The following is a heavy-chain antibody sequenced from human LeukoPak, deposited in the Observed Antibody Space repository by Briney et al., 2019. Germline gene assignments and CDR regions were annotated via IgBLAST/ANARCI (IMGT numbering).Heavy chain of an antibody. Sequence: SEPLSLTCAVYGGSFSGYYWSGIRQPPGKGLEWIGEINHNASTNYNPSLQSRVTISVGTSKNQFSLKLSSVTAADAAVYYCARGYGSGSSYYYYGMDVWGQGTTVTVSS. CDR1: GGSFSGYY. J-gene: IGHJ6*02. CDR3: ARGYGSGSSYYYYGMDV. CDR2: INHNAST. V-gene: IGHV4-34*01. D-gene: IGHD3-10*01.